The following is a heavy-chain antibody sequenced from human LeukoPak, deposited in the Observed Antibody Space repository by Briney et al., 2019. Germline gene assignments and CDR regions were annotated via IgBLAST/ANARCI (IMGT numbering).Heavy chain of an antibody. D-gene: IGHD3-22*01. CDR1: GFTFSDYA. J-gene: IGHJ4*02. Sequence: GGSLRLSCAASGFTFSDYAMSWVRQAPGKGLERVSAISDRGDRTWDADSVKGRVTISRDNYKNTLFLQMNSLRAEDTAIYYCAKDSYDSSGSRYDYWGQGTLVTVSS. CDR3: AKDSYDSSGSRYDY. V-gene: IGHV3-23*01. CDR2: ISDRGDRT.